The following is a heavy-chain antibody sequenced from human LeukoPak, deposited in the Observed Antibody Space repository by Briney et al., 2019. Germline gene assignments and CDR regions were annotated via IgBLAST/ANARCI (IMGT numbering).Heavy chain of an antibody. CDR2: IDRNGDST. Sequence: PGGSLRLSCAASGFTFEDYGMSWVRQGPGKGLEWVSAIDRNGDSTGYADSVKGRFTISRDNAKNSLYLQMNSLRAEDTAVYYCARDNEYSSSSGDYYYMDVWGKGTTVTVSS. D-gene: IGHD6-6*01. V-gene: IGHV3-20*04. J-gene: IGHJ6*03. CDR1: GFTFEDYG. CDR3: ARDNEYSSSSGDYYYMDV.